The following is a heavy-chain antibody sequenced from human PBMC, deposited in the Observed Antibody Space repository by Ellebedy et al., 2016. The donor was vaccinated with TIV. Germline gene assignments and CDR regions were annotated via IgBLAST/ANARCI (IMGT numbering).Heavy chain of an antibody. CDR2: IYYSGST. CDR3: ARRGPARWFDP. Sequence: MPSETLSLTCTVSGGSISSSSYCWGWIRQPPGKGLEWIGSIYYSGSTYYNPSLKSRVTISVDTSKNQFSLKLSSVTAADTAVYYCARRGPARWFDPWGQGTLVTVSS. J-gene: IGHJ5*02. V-gene: IGHV4-39*01. CDR1: GGSISSSSYC.